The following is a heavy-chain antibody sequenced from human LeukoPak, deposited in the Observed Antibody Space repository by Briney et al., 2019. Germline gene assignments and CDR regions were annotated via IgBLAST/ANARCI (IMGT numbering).Heavy chain of an antibody. D-gene: IGHD6-13*01. CDR3: AKAPSVSSSWFDY. V-gene: IGHV3-23*01. Sequence: PGGSLRLSCAASGFTFSNYWMNWVRQAPGKGLEWVSGISGSGGTTYYADSVKGRFTISRDNSRNTLYLQMSSLRAEDTAVYYCAKAPSVSSSWFDYWGQGTLVTVSS. CDR2: ISGSGGTT. CDR1: GFTFSNYW. J-gene: IGHJ4*02.